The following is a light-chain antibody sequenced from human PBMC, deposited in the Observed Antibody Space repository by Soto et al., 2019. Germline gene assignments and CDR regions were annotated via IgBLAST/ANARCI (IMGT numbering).Light chain of an antibody. CDR2: GVS. CDR1: NSDVGGYNY. Sequence: QSALAQPASVSGSPGQSITISCSGTNSDVGGYNYVSWYQQHPGKAPKLMIYGVSYRPSGISNRFSGSKSDNTASLTISGLQAEDEADYYCSSYTTSSLYVFGTGTKVTVL. CDR3: SSYTTSSLYV. J-gene: IGLJ1*01. V-gene: IGLV2-14*01.